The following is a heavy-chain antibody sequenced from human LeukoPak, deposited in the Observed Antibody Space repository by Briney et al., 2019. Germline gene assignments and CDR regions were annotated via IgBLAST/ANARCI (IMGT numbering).Heavy chain of an antibody. Sequence: PGGSLRLSCAASGFTFSSYAMSWVRQAPGKGLEWVSTFSGSGDSTYYADSVRGRFTISRDISKNTLYLQMNSLRVEDTAVYYCAKHPLRGSSGLIPFDYWGQGTLVTVSS. CDR2: FSGSGDST. V-gene: IGHV3-23*01. J-gene: IGHJ4*02. D-gene: IGHD3-22*01. CDR3: AKHPLRGSSGLIPFDY. CDR1: GFTFSSYA.